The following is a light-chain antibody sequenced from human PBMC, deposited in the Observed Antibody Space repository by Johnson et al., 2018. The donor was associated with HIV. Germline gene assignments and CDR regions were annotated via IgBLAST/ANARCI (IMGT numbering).Light chain of an antibody. Sequence: QSVLTQPPSVSAAPGQKVTISCSGTSSNIGNHYVSWYQLLPGTAPKLLIYENNKRPSEIPDRFSGSKSGTSATLGVTGLQPGDEGDYCCGSWDNTLSVFVFGAGTKVTVL. CDR2: ENN. CDR3: GSWDNTLSVFV. V-gene: IGLV1-51*02. J-gene: IGLJ1*01. CDR1: SSNIGNHY.